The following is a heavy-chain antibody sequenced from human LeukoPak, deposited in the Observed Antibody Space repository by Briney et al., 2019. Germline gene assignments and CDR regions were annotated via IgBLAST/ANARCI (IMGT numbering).Heavy chain of an antibody. D-gene: IGHD5-12*01. CDR2: IKQDGSEK. Sequence: GGSLRLSCAASGFTFSSYWMSWVRQAPGEGLEWVANIKQDGSEKYYVDTVKGRFTISRDNAKNSLYLQMNSLRAEDTAVYYCARDYLRGYSGYDSGGLNYWGQGTLVTVSS. J-gene: IGHJ4*02. CDR1: GFTFSSYW. V-gene: IGHV3-7*01. CDR3: ARDYLRGYSGYDSGGLNY.